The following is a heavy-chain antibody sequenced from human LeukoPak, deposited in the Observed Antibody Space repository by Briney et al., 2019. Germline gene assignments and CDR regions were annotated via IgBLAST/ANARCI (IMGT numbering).Heavy chain of an antibody. CDR2: ISYDGSNK. CDR3: AKTYYYDSSGYLPFDY. Sequence: GGSLRLSCAASGFTFSSYAMHWVRQAPGKGLEWVAVISYDGSNKYYADSVKGRFTISRDNSKNTLHLQMNSLRAEDTAVYYCAKTYYYDSSGYLPFDYWGQGTLVTVSS. CDR1: GFTFSSYA. V-gene: IGHV3-30-3*02. J-gene: IGHJ4*02. D-gene: IGHD3-22*01.